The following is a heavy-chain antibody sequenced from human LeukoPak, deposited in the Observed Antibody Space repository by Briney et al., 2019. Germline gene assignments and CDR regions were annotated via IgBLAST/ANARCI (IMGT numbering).Heavy chain of an antibody. V-gene: IGHV3-30-3*01. D-gene: IGHD2-2*01. CDR1: GFTFSSYA. J-gene: IGHJ4*02. CDR3: ARDHWWAAANRHYSDY. CDR2: ISYDGSNK. Sequence: GGSLRLSCAASGFTFSSYAMHWVRQAPGKGLEWVAVISYDGSNKYYADSVKGRFTISRDNSKNTLYLQMNSLRAEDTAVYYCARDHWWAAANRHYSDYWGQGTLVTVSS.